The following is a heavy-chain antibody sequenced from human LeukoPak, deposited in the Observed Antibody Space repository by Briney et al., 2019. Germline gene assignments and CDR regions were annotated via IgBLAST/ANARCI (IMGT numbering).Heavy chain of an antibody. CDR1: GYTFSSYG. J-gene: IGHJ3*02. Sequence: GASVKVSCKASGYTFSSYGISWVRQAPAQGLDWMGWISANNGNTNYAQKLQGRVTMTTDTSTSTAYMELRSLRSDDTAVYYCARDGELYSGSKGLFDIWGQGTMVTVSS. V-gene: IGHV1-18*01. CDR2: ISANNGNT. CDR3: ARDGELYSGSKGLFDI. D-gene: IGHD1-26*01.